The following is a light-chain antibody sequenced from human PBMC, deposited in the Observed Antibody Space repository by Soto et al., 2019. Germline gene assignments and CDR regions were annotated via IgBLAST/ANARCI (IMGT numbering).Light chain of an antibody. CDR3: CSYAGSYSYV. CDR2: DVS. J-gene: IGLJ1*01. V-gene: IGLV2-11*01. Sequence: QSALTQPRSVSGSPGQSVTISCTGTRSDVGSYDYVSWHQQYPGKAPKLMIYDVSKRPSGVPDRFSGSKSGNTASLTISGLQAEDEAYYYCCSYAGSYSYVFGTGTKLTVL. CDR1: RSDVGSYDY.